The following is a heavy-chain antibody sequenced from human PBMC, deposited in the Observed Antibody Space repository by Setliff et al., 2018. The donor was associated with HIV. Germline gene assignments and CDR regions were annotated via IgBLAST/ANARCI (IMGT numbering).Heavy chain of an antibody. V-gene: IGHV1-18*01. CDR1: GYSFINYG. D-gene: IGHD1-26*01. Sequence: ASVKVSCKASGYSFINYGISWVRQAPGQGPEWMGWISPYTGNTDYAPRLLGRVTMTTDTSTSTACMELRSLTSDDTAVYYCARARLQGIVTAVGPRDNCLDPWGQETRVTVSS. J-gene: IGHJ5*02. CDR3: ARARLQGIVTAVGPRDNCLDP. CDR2: ISPYTGNT.